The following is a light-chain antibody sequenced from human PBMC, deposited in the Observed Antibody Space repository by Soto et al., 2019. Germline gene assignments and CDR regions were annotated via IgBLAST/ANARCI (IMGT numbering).Light chain of an antibody. CDR3: GTWDSSLSLYV. CDR2: DNN. V-gene: IGLV1-51*01. J-gene: IGLJ1*01. CDR1: SSNIGNNY. Sequence: SALTQPPSVSAAPGQKVTISCSGSSSNIGNNYVSWYQQLPGTAPKLLIYDNNKRPSGIPDRFSGSKSGTSATLGITGLQTGDEADYYCGTWDSSLSLYVFGTGTKVTVL.